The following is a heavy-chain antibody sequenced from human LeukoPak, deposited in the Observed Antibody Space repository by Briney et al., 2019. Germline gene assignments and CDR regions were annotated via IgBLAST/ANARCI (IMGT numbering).Heavy chain of an antibody. CDR2: INPNSGGT. J-gene: IGHJ5*01. D-gene: IGHD3-10*01. Sequence: ASVKVSFKATGYTFTGYYMHWVRQAPGQGLEWMGWINPNSGGTNYAQKFQGRVTMTRDTSISTAYMELSRLRSDDTAVYYCARGRYYGSGNFRRDWFDPWGQGTLVTVSS. CDR1: GYTFTGYY. CDR3: ARGRYYGSGNFRRDWFDP. V-gene: IGHV1-2*02.